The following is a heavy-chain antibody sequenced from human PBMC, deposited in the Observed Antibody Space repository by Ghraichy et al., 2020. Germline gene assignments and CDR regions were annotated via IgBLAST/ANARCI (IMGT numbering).Heavy chain of an antibody. D-gene: IGHD7-27*01. CDR2: ISGSGGST. Sequence: LSLTCAASGFTFSSYAMSWVRQAPGKGLEWVSAISGSGGSTYYADSVKGRFTISRDNSKNTLYLQMNSLRAEDTAVYYCARQLGTFDYWGQGTLVTVSS. CDR1: GFTFSSYA. CDR3: ARQLGTFDY. J-gene: IGHJ4*02. V-gene: IGHV3-23*01.